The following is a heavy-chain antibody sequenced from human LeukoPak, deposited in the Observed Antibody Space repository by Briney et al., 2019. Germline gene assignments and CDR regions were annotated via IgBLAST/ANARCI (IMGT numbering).Heavy chain of an antibody. Sequence: ASVKVSCKASGYSFTSFGISWVRQAPGQGLEWMGWISAYNGNTKYAQKFQGRVTMTTDTSTSTAYMELRSLRSDDTAVYYCARDGQRRDGYNYVDYWGQGTLVTVSS. V-gene: IGHV1-18*01. J-gene: IGHJ4*02. CDR1: GYSFTSFG. CDR2: ISAYNGNT. D-gene: IGHD5-24*01. CDR3: ARDGQRRDGYNYVDY.